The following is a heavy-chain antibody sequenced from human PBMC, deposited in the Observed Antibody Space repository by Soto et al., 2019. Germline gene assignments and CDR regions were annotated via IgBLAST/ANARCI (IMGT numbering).Heavy chain of an antibody. CDR2: INAANGDT. J-gene: IGHJ5*02. CDR1: GYTFTSYG. V-gene: IGHV1-3*01. D-gene: IGHD6-13*01. CDR3: VRRHVSATGIDWFDP. Sequence: ASVKVSCKASGYTFTSYGIHWVRQAPGQRLEWMGWINAANGDTKYSPKFQGRVTITRDTSASTAYMELSSLRSEDTAVYYCVRRHVSATGIDWFDPWGQGTLVTAPQ.